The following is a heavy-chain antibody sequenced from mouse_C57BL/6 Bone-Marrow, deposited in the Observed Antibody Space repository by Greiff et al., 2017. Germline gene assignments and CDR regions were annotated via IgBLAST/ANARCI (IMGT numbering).Heavy chain of an antibody. Sequence: VQLQQPGAELVIPGASVKLSCKASGYTFTSYWMHWVKQRPGQGLEWIGEIDPSDSYINYNQKFKGKSTLTVDKSSSTAYMQLSSLTSEDSAVYYCAREGGNPSYYDAMDYWGQGTSVTVSS. CDR2: IDPSDSYI. J-gene: IGHJ4*01. CDR1: GYTFTSYW. V-gene: IGHV1-69*01. CDR3: AREGGNPSYYDAMDY. D-gene: IGHD2-1*01.